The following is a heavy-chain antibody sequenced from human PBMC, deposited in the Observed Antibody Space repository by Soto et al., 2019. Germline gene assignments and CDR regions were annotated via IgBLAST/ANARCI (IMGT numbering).Heavy chain of an antibody. V-gene: IGHV3-9*01. CDR3: AVPEAPISG. J-gene: IGHJ4*02. CDR2: ISWNSGSI. CDR1: GFTFDDYA. Sequence: EVQLVESGGGLVQPGRSLRLSCAASGFTFDDYAMHWVRQAPGKGLEWVSGISWNSGSIGYADSVKGRFTISRDNAKNTLYLQMNSLRAEDTALYYCAVPEAPISGWGQGTLVTVSS. D-gene: IGHD2-2*01.